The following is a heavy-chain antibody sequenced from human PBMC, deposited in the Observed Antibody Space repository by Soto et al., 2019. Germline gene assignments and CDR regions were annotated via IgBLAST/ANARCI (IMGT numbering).Heavy chain of an antibody. D-gene: IGHD3-22*01. CDR3: ARNYYDSGGYYYGGAFDI. J-gene: IGHJ3*02. Sequence: GGSLRLSCAAPGFTVSSNYMSWVRQAPGKGLEWVSVIYSGGSTYYADSVKGRFTISRDNSKNTLYLQMNSLRAEDTAVYYCARNYYDSGGYYYGGAFDIWGQGTMVTVSS. V-gene: IGHV3-66*01. CDR2: IYSGGST. CDR1: GFTVSSNY.